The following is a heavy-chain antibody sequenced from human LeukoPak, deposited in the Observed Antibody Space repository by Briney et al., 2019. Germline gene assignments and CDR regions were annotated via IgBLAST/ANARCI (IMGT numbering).Heavy chain of an antibody. CDR2: ISGSDYTT. CDR1: GFTFSSYA. J-gene: IGHJ4*02. D-gene: IGHD1-1*01. CDR3: AKHQLVRPYYFDY. Sequence: GGSLRLSCAASGFTFSSYAMGWVRQAPGEGLEWLSSISGSDYTTYYADSVKGRFTISRDNSKNTLYLRMNSLRAEDSAVYFCAKHQLVRPYYFDYWGQGTLVTVSS. V-gene: IGHV3-23*01.